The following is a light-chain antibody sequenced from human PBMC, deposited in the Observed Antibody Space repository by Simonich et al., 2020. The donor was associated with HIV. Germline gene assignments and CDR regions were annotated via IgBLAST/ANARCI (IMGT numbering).Light chain of an antibody. Sequence: QSALTQPASVSGYPGQSITISCTGTSSDVGSYNLVSWYQQHPGKAPKLMIYEGSKRPSGVSNRFSGSKSGNTASLTISGLQAEDEADYYCCSYAGSSTLLFGGGTKLTVL. J-gene: IGLJ2*01. CDR2: EGS. CDR3: CSYAGSSTLL. CDR1: SSDVGSYNL. V-gene: IGLV2-23*01.